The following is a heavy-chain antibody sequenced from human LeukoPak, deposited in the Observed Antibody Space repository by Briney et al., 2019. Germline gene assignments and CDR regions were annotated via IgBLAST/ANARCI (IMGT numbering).Heavy chain of an antibody. D-gene: IGHD2-2*02. CDR3: ARDGGLNTRDAFDI. CDR1: GYSFTTYW. V-gene: IGHV5-51*01. Sequence: GASLKISCQGSGYSFTTYWIGWVRQMPGKGLELMGIIYPGGSDTRYSPSFQGHVTISADKSISSAYLQWSSLKASDTAMYYCARDGGLNTRDAFDIWGQGTMVSVSS. CDR2: IYPGGSDT. J-gene: IGHJ3*02.